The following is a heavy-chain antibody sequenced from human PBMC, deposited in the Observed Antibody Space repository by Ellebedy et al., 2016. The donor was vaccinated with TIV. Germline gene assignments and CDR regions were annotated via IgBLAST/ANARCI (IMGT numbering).Heavy chain of an antibody. CDR3: ARGFYEKFDP. Sequence: ASVKVSCKASGYTFSSYGISWVRQAPGQGLEWMGWISAYNGDTNYAQKFQGRVTMTTDTFASKAYLELRSLRSDDTAVYYCARGFYEKFDPWGQGTLVTVSS. J-gene: IGHJ5*02. V-gene: IGHV1-18*04. CDR2: ISAYNGDT. D-gene: IGHD2/OR15-2a*01. CDR1: GYTFSSYG.